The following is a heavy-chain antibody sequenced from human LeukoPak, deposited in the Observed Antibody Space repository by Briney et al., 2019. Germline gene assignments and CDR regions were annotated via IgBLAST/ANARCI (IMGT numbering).Heavy chain of an antibody. V-gene: IGHV3-30*01. J-gene: IGHJ4*02. CDR2: ISHDGTNK. CDR3: ASEDVDTGDF. CDR1: GFTFTNAG. Sequence: GGSLRLSCAASGFTFTNAGIYWVRLAAGKGLEWVSFISHDGTNKYYSDSVDGRFIVSRLNSQNTVYLQMNDLRPEDTATYYCASEDVDTGDFWGQGTLVTVSS. D-gene: IGHD5-18*01.